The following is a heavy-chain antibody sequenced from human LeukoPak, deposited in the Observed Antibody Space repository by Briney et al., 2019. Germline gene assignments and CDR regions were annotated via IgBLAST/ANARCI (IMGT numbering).Heavy chain of an antibody. D-gene: IGHD6-13*01. V-gene: IGHV1-3*01. Sequence: ASVKVSCKASGYTFTSYAIHWVRQAPGQRLEWMGWISAGNGNAKYSQNFQGRVTFISNTSATTAFMELSSLRSEDAAVYYCARDHSSSWYGWFDPWGQGTLVTVSS. J-gene: IGHJ5*02. CDR1: GYTFTSYA. CDR2: ISAGNGNA. CDR3: ARDHSSSWYGWFDP.